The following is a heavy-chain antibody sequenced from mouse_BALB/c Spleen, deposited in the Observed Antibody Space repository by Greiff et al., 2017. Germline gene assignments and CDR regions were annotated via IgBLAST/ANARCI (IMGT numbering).Heavy chain of an antibody. D-gene: IGHD1-1*01. V-gene: IGHV2-6-2*01. Sequence: VQGVESGPDLVAPSQSLSITCTVSGFSLTSYGVHWVRQTPGKGLEWLVVIWSDGSTTYNSALKSRLSFSKDNSKSQVFLKMNSPQTDDTAMYYCARHYYGSSYAMDYRGQGTSVTGSS. CDR2: IWSDGST. CDR1: GFSLTSYG. J-gene: IGHJ4*01. CDR3: ARHYYGSSYAMDY.